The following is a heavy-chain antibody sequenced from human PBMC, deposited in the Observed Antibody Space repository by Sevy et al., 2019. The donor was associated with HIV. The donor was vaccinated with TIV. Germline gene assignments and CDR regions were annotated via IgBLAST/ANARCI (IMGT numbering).Heavy chain of an antibody. CDR3: ARELGDRDAFDI. CDR1: GGTFSTFG. J-gene: IGHJ3*02. V-gene: IGHV1-69*10. D-gene: IGHD2-21*02. CDR2: IIPILGIA. Sequence: ASVKVSCKASGGTFSTFGIRWVRQAPGQGLEWMGGIIPILGIANYTQRFQGRVTITADKPTSTAYMELSSLRSEDTAMYYCARELGDRDAFDIWGQGTMVTVSS.